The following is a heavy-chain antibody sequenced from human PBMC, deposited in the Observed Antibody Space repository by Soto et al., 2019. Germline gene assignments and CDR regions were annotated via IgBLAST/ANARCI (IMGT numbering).Heavy chain of an antibody. Sequence: QVQLVESGGGVVQPGRSLRLSCAASGFTFSSYGMHWVRQAPGKGLEWVAGISYDGSNTYYADSVKGRFTISRDNSKNTLYLQMNSLRAEDTAVYYCAKDRRKVVVAAPFDYWGQGTLVTVSS. CDR3: AKDRRKVVVAAPFDY. CDR1: GFTFSSYG. J-gene: IGHJ4*02. D-gene: IGHD2-15*01. CDR2: ISYDGSNT. V-gene: IGHV3-30*18.